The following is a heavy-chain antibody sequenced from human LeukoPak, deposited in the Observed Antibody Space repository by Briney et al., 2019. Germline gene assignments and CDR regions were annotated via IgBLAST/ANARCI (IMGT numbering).Heavy chain of an antibody. D-gene: IGHD4-17*01. Sequence: GGSLRLSCAASGFTFSSYAMSWVRQAPGRGLEWVSAITSSGSSTYYADSVKGRFTISRDNSKNTLYLQMNSLKTEDTAVYYCTTYGDSFDYWGQGTLVTVSS. J-gene: IGHJ4*02. V-gene: IGHV3-23*01. CDR3: TTYGDSFDY. CDR2: ITSSGSST. CDR1: GFTFSSYA.